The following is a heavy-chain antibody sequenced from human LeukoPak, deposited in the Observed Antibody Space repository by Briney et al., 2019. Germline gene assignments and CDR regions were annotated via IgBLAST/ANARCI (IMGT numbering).Heavy chain of an antibody. CDR3: ARANRLKRYYYDSSGYFDY. D-gene: IGHD3-22*01. CDR1: GGSISSSSYY. J-gene: IGHJ4*02. Sequence: PSETLSLTCTVSGGSISSSSYYWGWIRQPPGKGLEWIGSIYYSGSTYYNPSLKSRVTISVDTSKNQFSLRLSSVTAADTAVYYCARANRLKRYYYDSSGYFDYWGQGTLVTVSS. CDR2: IYYSGST. V-gene: IGHV4-39*01.